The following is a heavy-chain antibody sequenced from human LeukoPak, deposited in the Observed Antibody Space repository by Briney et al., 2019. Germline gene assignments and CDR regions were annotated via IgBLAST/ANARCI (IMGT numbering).Heavy chain of an antibody. D-gene: IGHD6-13*01. CDR1: GYTLAELS. V-gene: IGHV1-24*01. J-gene: IGHJ5*02. CDR2: FDPEDGET. CDR3: ARDSANGIAAAGTSKYNWFDP. Sequence: ASVKVSCKVSGYTLAELSMHWVRQAPGKGLEWMGGFDPEDGETIYAQKFQGRVTMTEDTSTDTAYMELSSLRSDDTAVYYCARDSANGIAAAGTSKYNWFDPWGQGTLVTVSS.